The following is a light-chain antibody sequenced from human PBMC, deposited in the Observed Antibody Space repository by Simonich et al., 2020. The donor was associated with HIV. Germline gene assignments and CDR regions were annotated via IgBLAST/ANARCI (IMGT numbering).Light chain of an antibody. CDR1: QGISSY. CDR3: QQYYSTPLT. V-gene: IGKV1-9*01. Sequence: IQLTQSPSFLSASVGDRITITCRASQGISSYLAWYQQKPGKAPKLLIYAASTLQSGVPSRFSGGESGTEFTLTISSLQPEDFATYYCQQYYSTPLTFGGGTKVEIK. CDR2: AAS. J-gene: IGKJ4*01.